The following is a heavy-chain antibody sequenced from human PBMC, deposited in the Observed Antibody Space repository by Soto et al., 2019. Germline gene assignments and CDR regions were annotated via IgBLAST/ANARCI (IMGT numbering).Heavy chain of an antibody. D-gene: IGHD1-7*01. CDR3: ARDARREVTGTHNLFDP. CDR1: GGTFSSYA. CDR2: IIPIFGTA. J-gene: IGHJ5*01. Sequence: QVQLVQSGAEVKKPGSSVKVSCKASGGTFSSYAISWVRQAPGQGLEWMGGIIPIFGTANYAQKFQGRVTIAADDSTSTAYMELSSLRPEDTAVYYCARDARREVTGTHNLFDPWGQGTLVTVSS. V-gene: IGHV1-69*01.